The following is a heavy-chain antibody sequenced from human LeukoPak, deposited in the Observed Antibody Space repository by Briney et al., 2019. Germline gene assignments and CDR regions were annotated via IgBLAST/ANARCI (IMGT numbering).Heavy chain of an antibody. D-gene: IGHD1-14*01. Sequence: ASVKVSCKVAGGTINNFAISWVRQAPGQGLEWMGIINPNGGSTNCAQKFQGRVTMTRDTSTSTVYMELRSLRSEDTAVYYCARLPWETSRPPEPDYWGQGTLVTASS. CDR1: GGTINNFA. J-gene: IGHJ4*02. V-gene: IGHV1-46*02. CDR3: ARLPWETSRPPEPDY. CDR2: INPNGGST.